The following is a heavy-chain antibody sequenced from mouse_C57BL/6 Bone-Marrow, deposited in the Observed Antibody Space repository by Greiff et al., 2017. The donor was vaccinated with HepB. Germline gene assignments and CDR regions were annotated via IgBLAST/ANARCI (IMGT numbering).Heavy chain of an antibody. CDR3: ARGIPPYFDV. V-gene: IGHV1-82*01. CDR2: IYPGDGDT. D-gene: IGHD5-1-1*01. J-gene: IGHJ1*03. CDR1: GYAFSSSW. Sequence: QVHVKQSGPELVKPGASVKISCKASGYAFSSSWMNWVKQRPGKGLEWIGRIYPGDGDTNYNGKFKGKATLTADKSSSTAYMQLSSLTSEDSAVYFCARGIPPYFDVWGTGTTVTVSS.